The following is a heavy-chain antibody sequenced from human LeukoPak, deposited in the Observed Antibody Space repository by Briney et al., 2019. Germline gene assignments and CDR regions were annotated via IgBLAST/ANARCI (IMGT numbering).Heavy chain of an antibody. CDR2: ITAGNGNA. J-gene: IGHJ4*02. V-gene: IGHV1-3*01. CDR3: ARDSQEGAFDY. CDR1: GHTFTSYA. Sequence: ASVKVSCKASGHTFTSYAIHWVRQAPGQRLEWMGWITAGNGNAKYSQKFQSRVTITRDTSASTAYMELSSLTSEDTALYYCARDSQEGAFDYWGQGTLVTVSS.